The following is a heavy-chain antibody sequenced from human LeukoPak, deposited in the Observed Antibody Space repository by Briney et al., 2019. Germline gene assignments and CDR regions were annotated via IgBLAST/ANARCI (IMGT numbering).Heavy chain of an antibody. CDR1: GGSFSGYY. V-gene: IGHV4-34*01. Sequence: SEALSLTCAVYGGSFSGYYWSWIRQPPGKGLEWIGEINHSGGTNYNPSLKSRVTISVDTSKNQFSLKLSSVTAADTAVYYCATIHGYLIDYWGQGTLVTASS. CDR2: INHSGGT. CDR3: ATIHGYLIDY. D-gene: IGHD5-24*01. J-gene: IGHJ4*02.